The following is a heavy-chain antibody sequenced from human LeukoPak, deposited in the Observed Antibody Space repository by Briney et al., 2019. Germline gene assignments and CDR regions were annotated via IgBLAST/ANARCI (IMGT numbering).Heavy chain of an antibody. CDR1: GFTFSSYS. D-gene: IGHD2-15*01. Sequence: GGSLRLSCAASGFTFSSYSMNWVRQAPGKGLEWVSSISSSSSYIYYADSVKGRFTISRDNAKNSLYLQMNSLRAEDTAVYYCAREGSRYYFDYWGQGTLVTVSS. CDR3: AREGSRYYFDY. V-gene: IGHV3-21*01. J-gene: IGHJ4*02. CDR2: ISSSSSYI.